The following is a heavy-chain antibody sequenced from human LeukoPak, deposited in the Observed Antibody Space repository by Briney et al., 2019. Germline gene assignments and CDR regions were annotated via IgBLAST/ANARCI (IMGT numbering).Heavy chain of an antibody. J-gene: IGHJ4*02. V-gene: IGHV3-23*01. CDR3: AKGGGSSWYPSPFFDY. D-gene: IGHD6-13*01. CDR2: ISGSGGST. CDR1: GFTFSSYA. Sequence: PGGSLRLSCAASGFTFSSYAMSWVRQAPGKGLEWVSAISGSGGSTYYADSVKGRFTISRDNSKTTLYLQMNSLRAEDTAVYYCAKGGGSSWYPSPFFDYWGPGTLVTVSS.